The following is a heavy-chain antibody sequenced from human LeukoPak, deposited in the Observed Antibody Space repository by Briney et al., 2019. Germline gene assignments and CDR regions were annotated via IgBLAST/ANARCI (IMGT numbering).Heavy chain of an antibody. Sequence: QTGGSLRLSCAASGFSFSSYAMIWVRQAPGKGLEWVSVISSSGESTYYADSLKGRFTISRDNSKNTLSLQMNSLRAEDTAIYYCAKGGAVVLSPFDYWDQGTLVTVSS. J-gene: IGHJ4*02. CDR2: ISSSGEST. CDR1: GFSFSSYA. D-gene: IGHD2/OR15-2a*01. CDR3: AKGGAVVLSPFDY. V-gene: IGHV3-23*01.